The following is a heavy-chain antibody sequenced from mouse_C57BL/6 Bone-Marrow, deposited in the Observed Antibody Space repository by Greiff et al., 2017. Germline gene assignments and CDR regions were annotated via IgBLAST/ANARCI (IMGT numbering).Heavy chain of an antibody. CDR3: AIRFLRAWFDY. D-gene: IGHD1-1*01. CDR2: IYPGDGDT. CDR1: GYAFSSYW. J-gene: IGHJ3*01. Sequence: VQLQQSGAELVKPGASVKISCKASGYAFSSYWMNWVKQRPGKGLEWIGQIYPGDGDTNYNGKFKGKATLTADQSSSTAYMQLSSLTSEDSAVYFCAIRFLRAWFDYWGQGTLVTVSA. V-gene: IGHV1-80*01.